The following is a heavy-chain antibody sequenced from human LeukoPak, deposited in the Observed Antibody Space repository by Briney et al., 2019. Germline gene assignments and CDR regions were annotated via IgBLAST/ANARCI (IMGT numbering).Heavy chain of an antibody. V-gene: IGHV3-30-3*01. CDR2: ISYDGSNK. D-gene: IGHD6-13*01. CDR3: ARGPYSSNWYVDY. CDR1: GFTFSSYA. J-gene: IGHJ4*02. Sequence: GGSLRLSCAASGFTFSSYAMHWVRQAPGKGLEWVAVISYDGSNKYYADSVKGRFTISRDNSRNTLYLQMNSLRDEDTAVYYCARGPYSSNWYVDYWGQGTLVTVAS.